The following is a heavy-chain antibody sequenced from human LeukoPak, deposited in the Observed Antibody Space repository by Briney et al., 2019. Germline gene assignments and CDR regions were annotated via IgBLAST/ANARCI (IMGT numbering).Heavy chain of an antibody. CDR3: ARDYADYVGYFFFDY. D-gene: IGHD4-17*01. V-gene: IGHV3-23*01. CDR1: GFTFNNYA. Sequence: PGGSLRLSCAASGFTFNNYAMNWVRQAPGKGLEWVSSISGGGETTYYAASAKGRFTISRDNSQNTLYLQMNSLRAEDTAVYYCARDYADYVGYFFFDYWGQGTLVTVSS. CDR2: ISGGGETT. J-gene: IGHJ4*02.